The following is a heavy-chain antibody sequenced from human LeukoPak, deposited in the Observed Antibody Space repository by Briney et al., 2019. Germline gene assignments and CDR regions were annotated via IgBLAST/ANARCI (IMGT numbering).Heavy chain of an antibody. Sequence: ASVKVSCKASGYTFTGYNMHWVRQGPGQRLERMGWINPNSGGTNYAQKFQGRVTITRDTSISTAYMELSRLRSDDTAVYYCATEYCSGGSCYWLFVYWGQGTLVTVSS. CDR1: GYTFTGYN. V-gene: IGHV1-2*02. CDR2: INPNSGGT. CDR3: ATEYCSGGSCYWLFVY. D-gene: IGHD2-15*01. J-gene: IGHJ4*02.